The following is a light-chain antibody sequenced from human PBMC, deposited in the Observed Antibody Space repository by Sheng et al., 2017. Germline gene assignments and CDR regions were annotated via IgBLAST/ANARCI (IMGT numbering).Light chain of an antibody. CDR2: DAS. CDR3: QQYNTWPPWP. J-gene: IGKJ1*01. Sequence: EMVMTQSPATLSVSPGETAALSCRAIQSIGHKLAWYQQKPGQAPRLLIYDASTRATGVPARFSGSGSGTEFTLTISSLQSEDFAVYYCQQYNTWPPWPFGQGTKVDVK. V-gene: IGKV3-15*01. CDR1: QSIGHK.